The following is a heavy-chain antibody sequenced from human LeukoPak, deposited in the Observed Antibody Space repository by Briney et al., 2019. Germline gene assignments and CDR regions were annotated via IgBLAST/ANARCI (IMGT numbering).Heavy chain of an antibody. CDR1: GFTFSTYG. D-gene: IGHD2-15*01. CDR2: ITVSGGGS. V-gene: IGHV3-23*01. J-gene: IGHJ2*01. Sequence: PGGSLRLSCAASGFTFSTYGMSWVRQAPGKGLEWVSSITVSGGGSTYVDSVRGRFTISRDNSKNTLYLQMNSLRAEDTAVYYCAKNLLGSAAYSWYFDLWGRGTLVTVSS. CDR3: AKNLLGSAAYSWYFDL.